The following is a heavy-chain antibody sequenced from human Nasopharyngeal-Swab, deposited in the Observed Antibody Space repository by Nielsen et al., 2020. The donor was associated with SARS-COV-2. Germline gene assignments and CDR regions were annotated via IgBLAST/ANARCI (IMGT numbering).Heavy chain of an antibody. CDR3: ASGYGSGRGKYFQH. J-gene: IGHJ1*01. CDR2: INPSGGST. V-gene: IGHV1-46*01. D-gene: IGHD3-10*01. Sequence: WVRQAPGQGLEWMGIINPSGGSTSYAQKFQGRVTMTRDTSTSTVYMELSSLRSEDTAVYYCASGYGSGRGKYFQHWGRGTLVTVSS.